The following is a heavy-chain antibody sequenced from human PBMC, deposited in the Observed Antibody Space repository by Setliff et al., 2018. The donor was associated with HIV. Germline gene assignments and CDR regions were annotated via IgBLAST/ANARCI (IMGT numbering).Heavy chain of an antibody. CDR2: ISSDGTSK. CDR3: ARGEPTILIEPAAFFDH. D-gene: IGHD2-2*01. CDR1: GFTFSNHW. J-gene: IGHJ4*02. V-gene: IGHV3-74*01. Sequence: PGGSLRLSCAASGFTFSNHWMYWVRQVPGKGLVWVSRISSDGTSKSYADSVKGRFTISRDNTKNTLYLQMNSLRVEDTAFYYCARGEPTILIEPAAFFDHWGQGTLVTVS.